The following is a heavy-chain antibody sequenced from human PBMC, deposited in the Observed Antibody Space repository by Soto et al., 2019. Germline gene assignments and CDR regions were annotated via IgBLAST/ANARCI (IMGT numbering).Heavy chain of an antibody. CDR3: ARDSSSWRRRKVNDAFDI. Sequence: GGSLRLSCAASGFTFSDYYMSWIRQAPGKGLEWVSYISSSGSTIYYADSVKGRFTISRDNAKNSLYLQMNSLRAEDTAVYYCARDSSSWRRRKVNDAFDIWGQGTMVTVSS. V-gene: IGHV3-11*01. CDR1: GFTFSDYY. CDR2: ISSSGSTI. J-gene: IGHJ3*02. D-gene: IGHD3-3*01.